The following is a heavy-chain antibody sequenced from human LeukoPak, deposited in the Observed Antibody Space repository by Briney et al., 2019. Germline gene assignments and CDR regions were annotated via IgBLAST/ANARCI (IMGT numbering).Heavy chain of an antibody. Sequence: PGGSLRLSCAASGFTFSSYAMSWVCQAPGKGLEWVSAISGSGGSTYYADSVKGRFTISRDNSKNTLYLQMNSLRAEDTAVYYCAKDRAVAGTPFDYWGQGTLVTVSS. CDR2: ISGSGGST. CDR3: AKDRAVAGTPFDY. CDR1: GFTFSSYA. V-gene: IGHV3-23*01. J-gene: IGHJ4*02. D-gene: IGHD6-19*01.